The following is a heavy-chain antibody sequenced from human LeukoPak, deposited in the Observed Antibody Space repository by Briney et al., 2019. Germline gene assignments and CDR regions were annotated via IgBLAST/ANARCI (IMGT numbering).Heavy chain of an antibody. CDR3: ARSLCGSYYVY. V-gene: IGHV1-8*01. CDR1: GYTFTNYD. J-gene: IGHJ4*02. CDR2: MNPNSGNT. Sequence: AASVTVSCKTSGYTFTNYDINWVRQAPGQGLEWMGWMNPNSGNTGYAQKFQGRVTMTRNTSISTAYMELSSLRCEDTAVYYCARSLCGSYYVYWGQGTLVTVSS. D-gene: IGHD1-26*01.